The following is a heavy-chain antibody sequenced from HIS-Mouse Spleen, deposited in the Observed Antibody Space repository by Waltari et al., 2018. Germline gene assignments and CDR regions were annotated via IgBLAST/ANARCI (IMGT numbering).Heavy chain of an antibody. Sequence: QVQLVESGGGVVQPGRSLRLSCAASGFTFCSYGMHWVRQAPGKGLEWVAVISNDGSNKYYADSVKGRFTISRDNSKNTLYLQMNSLRAEDTAVYYCAKASSGWLDYWGQGTLVTVSS. CDR1: GFTFCSYG. D-gene: IGHD6-19*01. CDR3: AKASSGWLDY. CDR2: ISNDGSNK. V-gene: IGHV3-30*18. J-gene: IGHJ4*02.